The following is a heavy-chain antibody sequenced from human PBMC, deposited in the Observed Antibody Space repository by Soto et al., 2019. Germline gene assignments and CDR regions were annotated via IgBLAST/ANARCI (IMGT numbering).Heavy chain of an antibody. CDR3: AKEYEYSSGWERIDY. D-gene: IGHD6-19*01. Sequence: YYADSVKGRFTISRDNSKNTLYLQMNSLRAEDTAVYYGAKEYEYSSGWERIDYWGQGTLVTVSS. J-gene: IGHJ4*02. V-gene: IGHV3-23*01.